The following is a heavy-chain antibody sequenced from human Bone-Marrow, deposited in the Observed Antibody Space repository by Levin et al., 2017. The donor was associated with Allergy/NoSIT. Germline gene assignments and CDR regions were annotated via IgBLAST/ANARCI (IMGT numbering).Heavy chain of an antibody. V-gene: IGHV4-59*01. Sequence: SETLSLTCSVSGDSTTTDYWTWVRQTPGEGLEWIGFISYNGDANYNPSLESRVSISTDTSKNHFSLTLHSVTAADSAVYYCARAGGYYYYYLDVWGEGTTVAVSS. J-gene: IGHJ6*03. CDR3: ARAGGYYYYYLDV. CDR1: GDSTTTDY. CDR2: ISYNGDA. D-gene: IGHD2-15*01.